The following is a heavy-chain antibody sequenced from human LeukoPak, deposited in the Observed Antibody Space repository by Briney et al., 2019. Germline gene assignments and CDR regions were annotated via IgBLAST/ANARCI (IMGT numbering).Heavy chain of an antibody. CDR3: AKDRVVRGVTWFDP. D-gene: IGHD3-10*01. J-gene: IGHJ5*02. CDR2: INQDGSEK. Sequence: PGGSLRLSCAASGFTFTTYWMSWVRQAPGKVLEWVANINQDGSEKYFVDSVKGRFTISRDNAKNSLYLQMNSLRAEDTAVYYCAKDRVVRGVTWFDPWGQGTLVTVSS. CDR1: GFTFTTYW. V-gene: IGHV3-7*03.